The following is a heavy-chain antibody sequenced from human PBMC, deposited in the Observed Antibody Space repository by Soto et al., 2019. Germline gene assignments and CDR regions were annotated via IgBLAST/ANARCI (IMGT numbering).Heavy chain of an antibody. D-gene: IGHD4-4*01. CDR1: GGSISSRTYY. CDR3: ARTTISGVDS. J-gene: IGHJ4*02. Sequence: QLHLQESGPGLVEPSETLSLTCTASGGSISSRTYYWGWIRQPPGKGLEWIANIYYSGSTYYNASPRGRVTISVDTSKNQFSLKVGSVTAADTAVYYCARTTISGVDSWGQGTLVTVSS. V-gene: IGHV4-39*01. CDR2: IYYSGST.